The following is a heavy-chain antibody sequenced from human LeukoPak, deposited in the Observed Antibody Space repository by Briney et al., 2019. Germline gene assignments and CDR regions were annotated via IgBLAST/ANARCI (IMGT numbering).Heavy chain of an antibody. CDR3: ARAPITSPFYFDY. D-gene: IGHD2-2*01. CDR1: GYSISSGYY. V-gene: IGHV4-38-2*02. Sequence: PSETLSLTCTVSGYSISSGYYWGWIRQPPGKGLEWIGSIYHSGSTYYNPSLKSRVTISVDTSKNQFSLKLSSVTAADTAVYYCARAPITSPFYFDYWGQGTLVTVSS. CDR2: IYHSGST. J-gene: IGHJ4*02.